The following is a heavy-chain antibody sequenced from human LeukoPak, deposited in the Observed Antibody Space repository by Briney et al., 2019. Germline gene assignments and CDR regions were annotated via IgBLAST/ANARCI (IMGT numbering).Heavy chain of an antibody. Sequence: SETLSLTCTVSGDSLSNYYWSWIRQPPGKGLEWIGSIYHSGSTYYNPSLKSRVTISVDTSKNQFSLKLTSVTAADTAVYYCARAIEVGAMTPFDYWGQGTLVTVSS. V-gene: IGHV4-38-2*02. J-gene: IGHJ4*02. D-gene: IGHD1-26*01. CDR1: GDSLSNYY. CDR2: IYHSGST. CDR3: ARAIEVGAMTPFDY.